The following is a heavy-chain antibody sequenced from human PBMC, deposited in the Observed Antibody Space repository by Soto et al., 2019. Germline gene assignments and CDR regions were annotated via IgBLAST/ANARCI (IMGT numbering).Heavy chain of an antibody. D-gene: IGHD6-19*01. V-gene: IGHV5-51*01. CDR2: IYPGDSDT. CDR3: ARVSTPSQSVGGWHPHFDY. CDR1: GYGFTSYW. J-gene: IGHJ4*02. Sequence: GESLKISCKGSGYGFTSYWIGWVRQMPGKGLEWMGIIYPGDSDTRYSPSFQGQVTISADKSISTAYLQWSSLKASDTAMYYCARVSTPSQSVGGWHPHFDYWGQGTLVTVAS.